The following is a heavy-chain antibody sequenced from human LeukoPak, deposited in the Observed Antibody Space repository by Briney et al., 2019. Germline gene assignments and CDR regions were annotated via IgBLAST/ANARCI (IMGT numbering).Heavy chain of an antibody. Sequence: GESLKISCKGSGYSFTSYWIGWVRQMPGKGLEWMGIIYPGDSDTRYSPSFQGQVTISADKSISTAYLQWSSLKASDTAMYYCARQPPMLPSLGAFDYWGQGTLVTVSS. CDR1: GYSFTSYW. D-gene: IGHD2-15*01. CDR3: ARQPPMLPSLGAFDY. V-gene: IGHV5-51*01. CDR2: IYPGDSDT. J-gene: IGHJ4*02.